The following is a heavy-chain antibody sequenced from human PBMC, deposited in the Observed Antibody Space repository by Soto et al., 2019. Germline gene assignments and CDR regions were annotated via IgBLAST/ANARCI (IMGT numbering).Heavy chain of an antibody. CDR2: ISHDGRIE. J-gene: IGHJ5*02. Sequence: QVHLVESGGGVVQPGRSLRLSCAASGFTFSSFALPWVRQAPGEGLEWVALISHDGRIENYADSVKGRFIISRDNSKNTVYMQMDSLRHEDTGVYYCARDGLPDDFRSGGYWFDPWGQGTQVTVSS. CDR1: GFTFSSFA. D-gene: IGHD3-3*01. CDR3: ARDGLPDDFRSGGYWFDP. V-gene: IGHV3-30-3*01.